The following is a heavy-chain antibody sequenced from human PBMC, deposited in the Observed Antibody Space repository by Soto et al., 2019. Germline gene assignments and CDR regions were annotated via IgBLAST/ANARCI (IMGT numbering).Heavy chain of an antibody. CDR3: AKAGMYHYYGMDV. CDR1: GFTFSSYG. D-gene: IGHD2-8*01. Sequence: GGSLRLSCAASGFTFSSYGMHWVRQAPGKGLEWVAVISYDGSNKYYADSVKGRFTISRDNSKNTLYLQMNSLRAEDTAVYYCAKAGMYHYYGMDVWGQGTTVTVSS. CDR2: ISYDGSNK. J-gene: IGHJ6*02. V-gene: IGHV3-30*18.